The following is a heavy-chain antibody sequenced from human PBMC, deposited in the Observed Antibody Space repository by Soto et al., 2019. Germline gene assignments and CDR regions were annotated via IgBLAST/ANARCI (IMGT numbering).Heavy chain of an antibody. CDR2: IYYSGST. CDR1: GRSISRGAYY. J-gene: IGHJ4*02. V-gene: IGHV4-31*03. D-gene: IGHD3-22*01. Sequence: TLSLTGTVSGRSISRGAYYWGWIRQHPGKGLEWIGYIYYSGSTYYNPSLKSRVTISVDTSKNQFSLKLSSVTAADTAVYYCAREGYYDSSGYHGNYWGQGTLVTVSS. CDR3: AREGYYDSSGYHGNY.